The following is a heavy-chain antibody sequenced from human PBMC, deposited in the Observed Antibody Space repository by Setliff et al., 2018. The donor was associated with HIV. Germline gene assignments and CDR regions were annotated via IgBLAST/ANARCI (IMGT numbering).Heavy chain of an antibody. D-gene: IGHD6-13*01. CDR3: AREDGVFAFDI. J-gene: IGHJ3*02. Sequence: PSETLSLTCTVSGGSISSSSSYWGWIRQPPGKGLEWIGYIYYSGSTTYNPSLKSRVTISVDTSKNQFSLKLSSVTAADTAMYYCAREDGVFAFDIWGQGTMVTVSS. CDR2: IYYSGST. V-gene: IGHV4-61*01. CDR1: GGSISSSSSY.